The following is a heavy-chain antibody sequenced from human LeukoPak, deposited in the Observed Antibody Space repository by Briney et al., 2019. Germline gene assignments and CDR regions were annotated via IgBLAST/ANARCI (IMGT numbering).Heavy chain of an antibody. CDR1: GFTFSSYW. Sequence: PGGSLRLSCAASGFTFSSYWMHWVRQAPGKGLVWVSRINSDGSSTSYADSVKGRFTISRDNAKNTLYLQMNSLRAEDTAVYYCARDRFRVRGVIIQGYSNGMDVWGQGTTVTVSS. CDR2: INSDGSST. J-gene: IGHJ6*02. CDR3: ARDRFRVRGVIIQGYSNGMDV. D-gene: IGHD3-10*01. V-gene: IGHV3-74*01.